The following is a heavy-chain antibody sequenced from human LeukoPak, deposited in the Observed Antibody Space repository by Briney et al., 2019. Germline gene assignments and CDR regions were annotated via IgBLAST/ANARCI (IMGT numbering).Heavy chain of an antibody. Sequence: PSETLSLTCTVSGGSISSYYWSWIRQPPGKGLEWIGYIYYSGSTNYNPSLKSRVTISVDTSKNQFSLKLSSVTAADTAVYYCARHMGGSGYPDAFDIWGQGTMVTVSS. V-gene: IGHV4-59*08. J-gene: IGHJ3*02. CDR2: IYYSGST. D-gene: IGHD3-22*01. CDR1: GGSISSYY. CDR3: ARHMGGSGYPDAFDI.